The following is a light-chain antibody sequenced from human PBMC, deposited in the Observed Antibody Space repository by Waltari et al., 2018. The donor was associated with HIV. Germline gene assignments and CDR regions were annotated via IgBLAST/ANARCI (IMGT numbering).Light chain of an antibody. V-gene: IGLV1-51*01. Sequence: QSVLTQPPSVSAAPGQKVTISCSGSTSNIGNSYVSWYQRLQGTAPKILIYDKRGRPSGIPDRFSGSKSGTSATLGITGLQTGDEADYYCGTWDSSLSAVVFGTGTKVTVL. J-gene: IGLJ1*01. CDR3: GTWDSSLSAVV. CDR1: TSNIGNSY. CDR2: DKR.